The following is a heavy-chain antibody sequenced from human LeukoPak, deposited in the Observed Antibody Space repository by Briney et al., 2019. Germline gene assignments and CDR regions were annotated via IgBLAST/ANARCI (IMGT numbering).Heavy chain of an antibody. CDR1: GYAFSAYY. Sequence: ASVKVSCKASGYAFSAYYMHWVRQAPGQGLECMGWLNPQTGDTHFAQKFQGRVTFTRDTSISTAYMAMSSLRSDDPAVFYCARGSRYHDWLSPLDSWGQGTLVTVSS. CDR3: ARGSRYHDWLSPLDS. CDR2: LNPQTGDT. J-gene: IGHJ4*02. V-gene: IGHV1-2*02. D-gene: IGHD3-9*01.